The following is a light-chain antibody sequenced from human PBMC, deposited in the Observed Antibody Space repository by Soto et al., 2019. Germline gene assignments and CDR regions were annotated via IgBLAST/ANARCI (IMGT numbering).Light chain of an antibody. V-gene: IGKV3-15*01. CDR2: GAS. Sequence: EIVMTQSPATLSVSPGERATLSCRASQSVSSNLARYQQKPGQAPRLLIYGASTRATGIPARFSGSGSGTEFTLTISSLQFEDFAIFFCQQYNNWPPDRTFGQGTKVEIK. CDR1: QSVSSN. J-gene: IGKJ1*01. CDR3: QQYNNWPPDRT.